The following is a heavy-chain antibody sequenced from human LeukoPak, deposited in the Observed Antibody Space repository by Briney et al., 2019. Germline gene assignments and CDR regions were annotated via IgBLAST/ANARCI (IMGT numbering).Heavy chain of an antibody. V-gene: IGHV4-34*01. D-gene: IGHD6-19*01. CDR1: GGSFSGYY. CDR3: ARAGSSGWYYWFDP. J-gene: IGHJ5*02. CDR2: INHSGST. Sequence: SETLSLTCAVYGGSFSGYYWSWIRQPPGKGLEWIGEINHSGSTNYNPSLKSRVTISVDTSKNQFSLKLSSVTAADTAVYYCARAGSSGWYYWFDPWGQGTLVTVSS.